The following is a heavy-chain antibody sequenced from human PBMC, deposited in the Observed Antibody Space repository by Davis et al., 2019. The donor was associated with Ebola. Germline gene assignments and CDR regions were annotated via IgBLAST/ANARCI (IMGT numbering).Heavy chain of an antibody. J-gene: IGHJ4*02. CDR2: ISAYNGNT. D-gene: IGHD1-26*01. CDR1: GYTFKNYA. Sequence: AASVKVSCKASGYTFKNYAISWVRQAPGQGLEWMGWISAYNGNTNYAQILQGRVTITRDTSASTAYMDLSSLRSEDTAVYYCARLWWERDYWGQGTLVTVSS. V-gene: IGHV1-18*01. CDR3: ARLWWERDY.